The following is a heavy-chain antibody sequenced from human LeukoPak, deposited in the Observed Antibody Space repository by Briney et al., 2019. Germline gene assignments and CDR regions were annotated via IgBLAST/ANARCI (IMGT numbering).Heavy chain of an antibody. CDR2: ISGSGGST. CDR1: GFTFSSYA. Sequence: GGSLRLSCAASGFTFSSYAMSWVRQAPGKGLEWVSAISGSGGSTYYADSVRGRFTISRDNSKSTLYLQMNSLRAEDTAVYYCAKDYRIPGSPDAFDIWGQGTMVTVSS. V-gene: IGHV3-23*01. D-gene: IGHD1-14*01. CDR3: AKDYRIPGSPDAFDI. J-gene: IGHJ3*02.